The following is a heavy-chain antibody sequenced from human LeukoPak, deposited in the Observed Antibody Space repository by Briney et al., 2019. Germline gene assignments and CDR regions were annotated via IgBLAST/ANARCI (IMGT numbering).Heavy chain of an antibody. J-gene: IGHJ5*02. Sequence: PGGSLRLSCAASGFTFSVAAMNWVRQAPGKGLEWVSYIGSSGNTIYYADSVKGRFTISRDNAKNSLYLQMNSLRAEDTAVYYCARSAGTWFDPWGQGTLVTVSS. CDR2: IGSSGNTI. CDR3: ARSAGTWFDP. D-gene: IGHD1-1*01. V-gene: IGHV3-48*03. CDR1: GFTFSVAA.